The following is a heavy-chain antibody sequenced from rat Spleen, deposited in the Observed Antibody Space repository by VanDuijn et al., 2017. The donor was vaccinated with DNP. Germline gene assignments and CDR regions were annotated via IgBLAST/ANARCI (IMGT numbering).Heavy chain of an antibody. D-gene: IGHD1-1*01. CDR2: MTTSGGST. Sequence: EVQVVESGGGLVQPGRSLKLSCAASGFTFSAYYLAWVRQAPTKGLEWVASMTTSGGSTYYRDSVKGRFTVSRDDAKRTLYLQMDSLRSEDTATYYCARDSYSAPFDYWGQGVMVSVSS. CDR3: ARDSYSAPFDY. CDR1: GFTFSAYY. J-gene: IGHJ2*01. V-gene: IGHV5-25*01.